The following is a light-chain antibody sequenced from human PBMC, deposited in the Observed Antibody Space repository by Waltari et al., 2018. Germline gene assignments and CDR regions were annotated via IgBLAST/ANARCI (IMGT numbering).Light chain of an antibody. V-gene: IGLV1-47*02. CDR1: SSNIGSNY. CDR2: TNE. J-gene: IGLJ2*01. CDR3: AAWDDTLSAVV. Sequence: QSVLTQPPSTSGTPGQRVTISCSGSSSNIGSNYVYWYQHLPGTAPKRLIDTNEQRTSGVPDRFSGSKSGTSASLAISGLQSDDESDYFCAAWDDTLSAVVFGGGTKLTVL.